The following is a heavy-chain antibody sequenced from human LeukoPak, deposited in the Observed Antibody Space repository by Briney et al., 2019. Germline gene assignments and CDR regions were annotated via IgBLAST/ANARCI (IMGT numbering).Heavy chain of an antibody. CDR1: GFTFTYYA. J-gene: IGHJ4*02. V-gene: IGHV3-30*02. Sequence: GGSLRLSCAASGFTFTYYAIHWVRQAPGKGLEWVAFIRYDGTNKNYADSVKGRFTISRDNSKNTLYLQMNSLRVEDTAVYYCAKARTRGYSYGSFDYWGQGTLVTVSS. CDR2: IRYDGTNK. CDR3: AKARTRGYSYGSFDY. D-gene: IGHD5-18*01.